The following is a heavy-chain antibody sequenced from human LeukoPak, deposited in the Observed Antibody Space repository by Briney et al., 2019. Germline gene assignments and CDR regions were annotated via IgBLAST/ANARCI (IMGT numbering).Heavy chain of an antibody. CDR1: GFIFGDCA. Sequence: HPGGSLRLSCAASGFIFGDCAMHWVRQAPGKGLEWVSGISWNSGNIGYAVSVKGRFTISRDSAKNSLYLQMYSLRAEDTAVYYCAKSGQWTQEGHDAFDFRGQGTKVTVSS. CDR3: AKSGQWTQEGHDAFDF. J-gene: IGHJ3*01. V-gene: IGHV3-9*01. D-gene: IGHD6-19*01. CDR2: ISWNSGNI.